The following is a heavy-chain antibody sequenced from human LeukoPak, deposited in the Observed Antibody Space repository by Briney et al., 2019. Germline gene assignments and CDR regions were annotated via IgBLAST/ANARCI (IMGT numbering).Heavy chain of an antibody. V-gene: IGHV1-69*05. CDR2: IIPIFGTA. D-gene: IGHD3-22*01. J-gene: IGHJ6*03. CDR1: GGTFSSYA. CDR3: TSGGTYYYDSSGYSSPGGYYYYMDV. Sequence: SVKVSFKASGGTFSSYAISWVRQAPGQGLEWMGGIIPIFGTANYAQKFQGRVTITTDESTSTAYMELSSLRSEDTAVYYCTSGGTYYYDSSGYSSPGGYYYYMDVWGKGTTVTVSS.